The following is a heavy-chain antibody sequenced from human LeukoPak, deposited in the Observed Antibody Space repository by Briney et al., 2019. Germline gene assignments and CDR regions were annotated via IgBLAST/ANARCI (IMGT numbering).Heavy chain of an antibody. CDR1: GFTFSSYA. V-gene: IGHV3-30-3*01. CDR3: ARDRAYGEGEGGQNFDY. D-gene: IGHD3-10*01. J-gene: IGHJ4*02. Sequence: PGGSLRLSCAASGFTFSSYAMHWVRQAPGKGLEWVAVISYDGSNKYYADSVKGRFTISRDNAKNSLYLQMNSLRAEDTAVYYCARDRAYGEGEGGQNFDYWGQGTLVTVSS. CDR2: ISYDGSNK.